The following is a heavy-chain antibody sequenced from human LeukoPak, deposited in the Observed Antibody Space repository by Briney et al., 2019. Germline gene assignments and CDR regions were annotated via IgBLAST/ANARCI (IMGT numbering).Heavy chain of an antibody. V-gene: IGHV3-23*01. CDR1: GFTLRSYV. Sequence: GGSLRLSCVASGFTLRSYVMNWVRQTPGKGLEWVSSSTFYADSVKGRFGISRDNSKNRLYLQVNGLRTEDTAVCYCAKDRLLNCRGDCYIFDYWGQGTVVTVS. J-gene: IGHJ4*02. CDR3: AKDRLLNCRGDCYIFDY. D-gene: IGHD2-21*02. CDR2: ST.